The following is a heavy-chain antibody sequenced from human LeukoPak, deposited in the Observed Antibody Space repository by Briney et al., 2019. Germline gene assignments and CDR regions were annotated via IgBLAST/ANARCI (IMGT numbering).Heavy chain of an antibody. CDR1: GYTFTSYG. V-gene: IGHV1-18*01. D-gene: IGHD3-10*01. CDR3: ARDYYYGSGSYYNVFDY. Sequence: GASVKVSCKASGYTFTSYGISWVRQAPGQGLEWMGWISVYNGNTNYAQMLQGRVTLTTDTSTSTAYMDLRSLRSDDTAVYYCARDYYYGSGSYYNVFDYWGQGTLVTVSS. J-gene: IGHJ4*02. CDR2: ISVYNGNT.